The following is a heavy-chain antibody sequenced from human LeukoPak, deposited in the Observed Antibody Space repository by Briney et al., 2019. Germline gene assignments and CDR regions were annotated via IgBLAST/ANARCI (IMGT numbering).Heavy chain of an antibody. Sequence: GGSLRLSCAASGFTFSSYGMHWVRQAPGKGLEWVAVISYDGSNKYYADSVKGRFTVSRDNSKNTLYLQMNSLRAEDTAVYYCAKDRNWNTEGWFDPWGQGTLVTVSS. D-gene: IGHD1/OR15-1a*01. CDR2: ISYDGSNK. CDR1: GFTFSSYG. CDR3: AKDRNWNTEGWFDP. J-gene: IGHJ5*02. V-gene: IGHV3-30*18.